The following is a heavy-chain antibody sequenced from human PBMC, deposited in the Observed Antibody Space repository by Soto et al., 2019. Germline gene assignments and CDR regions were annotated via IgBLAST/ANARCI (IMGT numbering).Heavy chain of an antibody. CDR2: IKQDGSEK. CDR1: GFTFSSYW. J-gene: IGHJ6*02. V-gene: IGHV3-7*01. D-gene: IGHD6-19*01. CDR3: ARDNLGGSGWYFYYYYGMDV. Sequence: GGSLRLSGAASGFTFSSYWRSWVRQAPGKGLEWVANIKQDGSEKYYVDSVKGRFTISRDNAKNSLYLQMNSLRAEDTAVYYCARDNLGGSGWYFYYYYGMDVWGQRPTVTVSS.